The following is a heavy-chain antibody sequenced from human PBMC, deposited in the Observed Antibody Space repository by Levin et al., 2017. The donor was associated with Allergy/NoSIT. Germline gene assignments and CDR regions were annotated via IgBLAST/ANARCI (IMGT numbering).Heavy chain of an antibody. Sequence: SCAASGFTFSTYAMHLVRQAPGKGLEWVAVISCDGSNKYYADSVKGRFTISRDNSKNTLYLQINSLRAEDTAVYYCARDPRAARGPQGVGELLGKVYYYYYMDVWGKGTTVTVSS. J-gene: IGHJ6*03. D-gene: IGHD3-10*01. CDR3: ARDPRAARGPQGVGELLGKVYYYYYMDV. CDR2: ISCDGSNK. V-gene: IGHV3-30-3*01. CDR1: GFTFSTYA.